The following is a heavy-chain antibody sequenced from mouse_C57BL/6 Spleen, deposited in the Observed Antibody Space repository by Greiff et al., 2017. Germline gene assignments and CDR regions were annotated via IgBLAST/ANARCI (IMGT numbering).Heavy chain of an antibody. V-gene: IGHV1-43*01. Sequence: EVQMQQSGPELVKPGASVKISCKASGYSFTGYYMHWVKQSSEKSLEWIGEINPSTGGTSYNQKFKGKATLTVDKSSSTAYMQLKSLTSEDSAVYYCARHGATNRVALFAYWGQGTLVTVSA. CDR3: ARHGATNRVALFAY. D-gene: IGHD1-1*01. CDR2: INPSTGGT. CDR1: GYSFTGYY. J-gene: IGHJ3*01.